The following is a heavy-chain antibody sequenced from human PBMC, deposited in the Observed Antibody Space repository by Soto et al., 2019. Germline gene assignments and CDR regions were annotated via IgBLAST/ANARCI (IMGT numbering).Heavy chain of an antibody. CDR2: ISAYNGNT. CDR1: GYTFTSYG. Sequence: QVQLVQSGAEVKKPGASVKVSCKASGYTFTSYGISWVRQAPGQGLEWMGWISAYNGNTNYAQKLQGRVTMTTDTSTSTAYMELRSLTSDDTAVYYCARDITPYYYDSSGYLGYWGQGTLVTVSS. V-gene: IGHV1-18*01. D-gene: IGHD3-22*01. CDR3: ARDITPYYYDSSGYLGY. J-gene: IGHJ4*02.